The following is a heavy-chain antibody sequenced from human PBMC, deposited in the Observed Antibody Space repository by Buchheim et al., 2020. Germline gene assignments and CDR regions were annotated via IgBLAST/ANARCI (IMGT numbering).Heavy chain of an antibody. J-gene: IGHJ4*02. V-gene: IGHV3-48*03. CDR3: ARDRRYGDYPYYFDF. D-gene: IGHD4-17*01. CDR1: GFTFNDYD. CDR2: ISTSGATI. Sequence: EVQLVESGGGLVQPGGSLRLSCAASGFTFNDYDMDWVRQAPGKGLEWISYISTSGATIYYADSVKGRFTISRDNAKNSVYLQLNGLRAGDTAVYYCARDRRYGDYPYYFDFWGQGT.